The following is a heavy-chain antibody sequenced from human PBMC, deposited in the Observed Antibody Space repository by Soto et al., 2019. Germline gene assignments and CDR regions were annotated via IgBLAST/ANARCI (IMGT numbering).Heavy chain of an antibody. Sequence: GGSLRLSCAASGFTFSSYWMHWVRQVPGKGFEWVSCINSDGSNIDYADSVKGRFTISRDNAKSTLYLQMNSLREEDTALYYCARYCTGGSCSHGFDYWGQGSQVTVSS. J-gene: IGHJ4*02. CDR3: ARYCTGGSCSHGFDY. CDR2: INSDGSNI. CDR1: GFTFSSYW. V-gene: IGHV3-74*01. D-gene: IGHD2-15*01.